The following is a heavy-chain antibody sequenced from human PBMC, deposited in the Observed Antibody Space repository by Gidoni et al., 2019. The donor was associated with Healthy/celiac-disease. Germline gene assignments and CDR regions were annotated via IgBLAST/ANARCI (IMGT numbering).Heavy chain of an antibody. D-gene: IGHD5-12*01. CDR1: GGTFSSYT. Sequence: QVQLVQSGAEVKKPGSSVKVSCKASGGTFSSYTISWVRQAPGQGLEWMGRIIPILGIANYAQKFQGRVTITADKSTSTAYMELSSLRSEDTAVYYCARWVEMAPMKTGAFDIWGQGTMVTVSS. CDR3: ARWVEMAPMKTGAFDI. CDR2: IIPILGIA. V-gene: IGHV1-69*02. J-gene: IGHJ3*02.